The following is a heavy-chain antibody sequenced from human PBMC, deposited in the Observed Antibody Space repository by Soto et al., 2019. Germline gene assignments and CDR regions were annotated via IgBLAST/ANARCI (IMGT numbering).Heavy chain of an antibody. CDR1: GYTFTSYY. D-gene: IGHD3-9*01. Sequence: ASVKVSCKASGYTFTSYYMHWVRQAPGQGLEWMGIINPSGGSTSYAQKFQGRVTMTRDTSTSTVYMELSSLRSEDTAVYYCARDNYDILTGPTTRNYGMDVWGQGTTVTVSS. CDR2: INPSGGST. V-gene: IGHV1-46*01. CDR3: ARDNYDILTGPTTRNYGMDV. J-gene: IGHJ6*02.